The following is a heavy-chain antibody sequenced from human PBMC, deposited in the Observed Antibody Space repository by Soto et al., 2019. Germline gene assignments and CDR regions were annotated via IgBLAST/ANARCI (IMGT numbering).Heavy chain of an antibody. J-gene: IGHJ5*02. CDR1: GGSISSGGYF. CDR3: ARDVKRDSCSGGSCYRSATFDP. CDR2: IYHSGNT. D-gene: IGHD2-15*01. Sequence: SETLSLTCAVSGGSISSGGYFWSWIRQPPGKGLEWIGYIYHSGNTYYNPSLKSRVTKSVETSKNQFSLKLSSVTAADTAVYYCARDVKRDSCSGGSCYRSATFDPWGQGILVTSPQ. V-gene: IGHV4-30-2*05.